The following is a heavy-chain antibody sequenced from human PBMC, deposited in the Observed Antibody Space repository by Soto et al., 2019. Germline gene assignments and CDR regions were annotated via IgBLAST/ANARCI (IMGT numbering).Heavy chain of an antibody. CDR2: IIPIFGTA. Sequence: SVKVSCKASGGTFSSYAISWVRQAPGQGLEWMGGIIPIFGTANYAQKFQGRVTITADESTSTAYMELSSLRSEDTAVYYCARGHSTDCSNGVCSFFYNHEMDVWGQGTTVTVSS. CDR1: GGTFSSYA. J-gene: IGHJ6*02. D-gene: IGHD2-8*01. CDR3: ARGHSTDCSNGVCSFFYNHEMDV. V-gene: IGHV1-69*13.